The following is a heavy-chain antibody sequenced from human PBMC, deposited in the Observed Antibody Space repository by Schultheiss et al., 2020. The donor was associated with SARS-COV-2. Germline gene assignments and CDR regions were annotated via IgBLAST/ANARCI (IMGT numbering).Heavy chain of an antibody. J-gene: IGHJ6*02. V-gene: IGHV7-4-1*02. CDR1: GYTFTSYG. CDR2: INTNTGNP. D-gene: IGHD3-22*01. CDR3: ARDLLYYYDSSGSLYYGMDV. Sequence: ASVKVSCKASGYTFTSYGISWVRQAPGQGLEWMGWINTNTGNPTYAQGFTGRFVFSLDTSVSTAYLQISSLKAEDTAVYYCARDLLYYYDSSGSLYYGMDVWGQGTTVTVSS.